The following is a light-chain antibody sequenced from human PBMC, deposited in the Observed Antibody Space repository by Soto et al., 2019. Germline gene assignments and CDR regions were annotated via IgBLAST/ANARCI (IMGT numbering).Light chain of an antibody. CDR1: QSVAVN. J-gene: IGKJ1*01. CDR2: GSS. Sequence: EIVLTQSPATLSVSPGDRVTLSCRASQSVAVNLAWYQQRPGQAPRLLVYGSSTKATDMPGRLSGRGSGTEFTLTINTLQSEDFAVYYCQQYRNWSRTFGQGTKVEIK. CDR3: QQYRNWSRT. V-gene: IGKV3-15*01.